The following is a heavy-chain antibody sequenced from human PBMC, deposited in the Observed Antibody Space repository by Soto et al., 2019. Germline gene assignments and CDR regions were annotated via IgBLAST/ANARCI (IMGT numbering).Heavy chain of an antibody. CDR3: AREESGGRSPYYGMDV. CDR1: GGSISSGDYY. Sequence: QVQLQESGPGLVKPSQTLSLTCTVSGGSISSGDYYWSWIRQPPGKGLEWIGYIYYSGSTYYNPSLNSRVTISVDTSKNQFSLKVSAVTAADTAVYYCAREESGGRSPYYGMDVWGQGTTVTVSS. V-gene: IGHV4-30-4*01. CDR2: IYYSGST. J-gene: IGHJ6*02. D-gene: IGHD1-26*01.